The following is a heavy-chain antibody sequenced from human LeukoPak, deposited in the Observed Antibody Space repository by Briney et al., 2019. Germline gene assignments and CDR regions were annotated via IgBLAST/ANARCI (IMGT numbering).Heavy chain of an antibody. CDR3: ARGHYGLDY. CDR2: INPDGSEK. CDR1: GFTFSNHW. V-gene: IGHV3-7*01. D-gene: IGHD4-17*01. J-gene: IGHJ4*02. Sequence: GGSLRLSCAASGFTFSNHWMSWVRQAPGKGLEWVASINPDGSEKYYVDSVKGRFTISRDNAKHSMYLQMNSLRAEDTAMYYCARGHYGLDYWGQGTLVTVSS.